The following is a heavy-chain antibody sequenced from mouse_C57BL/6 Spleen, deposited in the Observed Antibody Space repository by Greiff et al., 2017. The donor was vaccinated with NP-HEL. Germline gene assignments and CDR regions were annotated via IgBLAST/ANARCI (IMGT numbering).Heavy chain of an antibody. Sequence: VQLQQSGPELVKPGASVKISCKASGYTFTDYYMNWVKQSHGKSLEWIGDINPNNGGTSYNQKFKGKATLTVDKSSSTAYMELRSLTSEDSAVYYCARSGGNSYYFDYWGQGTTLTVSS. CDR2: INPNNGGT. D-gene: IGHD2-1*01. J-gene: IGHJ2*01. CDR1: GYTFTDYY. V-gene: IGHV1-26*01. CDR3: ARSGGNSYYFDY.